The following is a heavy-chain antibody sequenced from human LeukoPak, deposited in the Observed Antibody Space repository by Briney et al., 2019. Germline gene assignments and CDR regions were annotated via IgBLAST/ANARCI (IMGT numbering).Heavy chain of an antibody. CDR1: GFTFSSYS. D-gene: IGHD2-2*01. Sequence: PGGSLRLSCAASGFTFSSYSMSWVRQAPGKGLEWVSSISDDSNYIYYADSVEGRFIISRDNAKNSLYLQMNSLRAEDTAVYYCANHLACGSTSCPPFDYWGQGTLVTVSS. J-gene: IGHJ4*02. CDR2: ISDDSNYI. CDR3: ANHLACGSTSCPPFDY. V-gene: IGHV3-21*01.